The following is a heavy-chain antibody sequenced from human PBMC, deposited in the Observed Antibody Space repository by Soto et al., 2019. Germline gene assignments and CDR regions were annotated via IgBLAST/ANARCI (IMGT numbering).Heavy chain of an antibody. CDR3: ARDHGGDSPDY. CDR1: GFTFSSYG. CDR2: IWYDGSNK. D-gene: IGHD2-21*02. Sequence: PGGSLRLSCAASGFTFSSYGMHWVRQAPGKGLEWVAVIWYDGSNKYYADSVKGRFTISRDNSKNTLYPQMNSLRAEDTAVYYCARDHGGDSPDYWGQGTLATVSS. J-gene: IGHJ4*02. V-gene: IGHV3-33*01.